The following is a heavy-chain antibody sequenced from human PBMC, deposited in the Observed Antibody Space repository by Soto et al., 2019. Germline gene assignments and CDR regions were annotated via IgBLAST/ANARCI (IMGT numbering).Heavy chain of an antibody. D-gene: IGHD3-3*01. J-gene: IGHJ6*02. CDR3: AKDKGGGGFLRRGHYYYGMDV. V-gene: IGHV3-30*18. CDR2: ISYDGSNK. CDR1: GFTFSSYG. Sequence: QVQLVESGGGVVQPGRSLRLSCAASGFTFSSYGMHWVRQAPGKGLEWVAVISYDGSNKYYADSVKGRFTISRDNSKNALYLQMNSLGAEDTAVYYCAKDKGGGGFLRRGHYYYGMDVWGQGTTVTVSS.